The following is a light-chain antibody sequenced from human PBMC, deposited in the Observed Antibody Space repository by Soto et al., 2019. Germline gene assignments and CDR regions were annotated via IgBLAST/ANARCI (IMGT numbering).Light chain of an antibody. Sequence: IVLTQSPGTLSLSTWERATLSGRASQSVGRSLSWYQQKPGQAPRLLFYGASNRATAIPDRFSGSGFGTDFTLTITRLEPEDFAVYYCQQYGDSPQTFGPGTKV. CDR3: QQYGDSPQT. V-gene: IGKV3-20*01. CDR2: GAS. CDR1: QSVGRS. J-gene: IGKJ1*01.